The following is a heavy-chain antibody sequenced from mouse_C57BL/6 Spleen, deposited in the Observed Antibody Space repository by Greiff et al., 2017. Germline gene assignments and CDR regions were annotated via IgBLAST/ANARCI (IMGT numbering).Heavy chain of an antibody. D-gene: IGHD1-1*01. CDR3: TTDYYGI. CDR1: GFNIKDDY. CDR2: IDPENGDT. V-gene: IGHV14-4*01. Sequence: EVKLMESGAELVRPGASVKLSCTASGFNIKDDYMHWVKQRPEQGLEWIGWIDPENGDTEYASKFQGKATITADTSSNTAYLQLSSLTSEDTAVYYCTTDYYGIWGQGTTLTVSS. J-gene: IGHJ2*01.